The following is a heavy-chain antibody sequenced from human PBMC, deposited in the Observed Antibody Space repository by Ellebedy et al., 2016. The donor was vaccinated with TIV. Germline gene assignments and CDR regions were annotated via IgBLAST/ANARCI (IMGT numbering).Heavy chain of an antibody. V-gene: IGHV3-23*01. D-gene: IGHD6-19*01. CDR2: ISGSGGSA. CDR1: GFTFSTYA. CDR3: ARDWYSSGPYGY. Sequence: GESLKISXAASGFTFSTYAMNWVRQAPGKGLQWVSTISGSGGSAYYADSVKGRFAISRDNSKNTLSLQMNSLRAEDTAVYYCARDWYSSGPYGYWGQGTLVTVSS. J-gene: IGHJ4*02.